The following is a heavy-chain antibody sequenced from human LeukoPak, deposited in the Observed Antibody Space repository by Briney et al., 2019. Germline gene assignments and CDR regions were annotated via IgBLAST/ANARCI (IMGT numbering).Heavy chain of an antibody. J-gene: IGHJ4*02. Sequence: ASVKVSCKASGYTFSSYEIHWVRQATGQGPEWMGRVNPSTGDTTYGQKFQDRISITRDTSRRSSDMELNTLRSEDTAIYYCARLRFSSSGSNFDYWGQGTLVTVSS. CDR1: GYTFSSYE. CDR3: ARLRFSSSGSNFDY. CDR2: VNPSTGDT. D-gene: IGHD6-19*01. V-gene: IGHV1-8*03.